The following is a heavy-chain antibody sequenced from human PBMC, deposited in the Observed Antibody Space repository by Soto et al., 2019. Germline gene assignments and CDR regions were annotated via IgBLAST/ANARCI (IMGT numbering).Heavy chain of an antibody. CDR1: GYSFTSYG. CDR2: ISVYNGNA. D-gene: IGHD6-19*01. CDR3: ATAEYSSCWYESWWFDS. Sequence: QVQLVQSGAEVKKPGASVKVSCKASGYSFTSYGISWVRQAPGQGLEWMGWISVYNGNANYAQKLQGRVTMTKDTFTRAANRELWSMRSDDTAVYYYATAEYSSCWYESWWFDSCCQETLVTVSP. V-gene: IGHV1-18*01. J-gene: IGHJ5*01.